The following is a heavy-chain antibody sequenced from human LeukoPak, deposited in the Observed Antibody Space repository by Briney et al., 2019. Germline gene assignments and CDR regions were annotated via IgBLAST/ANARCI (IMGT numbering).Heavy chain of an antibody. CDR3: ARLNSTHLFATIYHQLDY. J-gene: IGHJ4*02. CDR2: ISTYNGRT. CDR1: NYTFISYS. Sequence: GASVTVSCKASNYTFISYSITWVRQAPGQGLEWMGWISTYNGRTNYAANLQDRVTITSDRSTRKMYMEMRRLRSDDTAVYYCARLNSTHLFATIYHQLDYWGQGALVTVSS. D-gene: IGHD2/OR15-2a*01. V-gene: IGHV1-18*01.